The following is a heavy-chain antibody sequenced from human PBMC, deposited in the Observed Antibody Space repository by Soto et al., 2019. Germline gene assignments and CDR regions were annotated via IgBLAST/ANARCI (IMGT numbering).Heavy chain of an antibody. D-gene: IGHD2-15*01. CDR1: GFTFSSYS. CDR2: ISSSSSTI. CDR3: AIRATRLPSPPSYYYGMDV. Sequence: GGSLRLSCAASGFTFSSYSMNWVRQAPGKGLEWVSYISSSSSTIYYADSVKGRFTISRDNAKNSLYLQMNSLRAEDTAVYYCAIRATRLPSPPSYYYGMDVWGQRTTVTVSS. J-gene: IGHJ6*02. V-gene: IGHV3-48*01.